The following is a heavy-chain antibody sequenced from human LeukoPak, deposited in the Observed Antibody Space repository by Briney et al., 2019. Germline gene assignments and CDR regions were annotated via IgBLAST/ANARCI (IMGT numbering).Heavy chain of an antibody. CDR2: LYYSGRT. Sequence: PSETLSLTCTVSGGSISSSSDYWGWIRQPPGMALEWIGSLYYSGRTYYNPSLKGRVTISVDTSKNQVSLKLSYVTAADTAVYYCARQGSGNYLSPVNYWGQGTLVTVSS. D-gene: IGHD1-26*01. V-gene: IGHV4-39*01. CDR1: GGSISSSSDY. CDR3: ARQGSGNYLSPVNY. J-gene: IGHJ4*02.